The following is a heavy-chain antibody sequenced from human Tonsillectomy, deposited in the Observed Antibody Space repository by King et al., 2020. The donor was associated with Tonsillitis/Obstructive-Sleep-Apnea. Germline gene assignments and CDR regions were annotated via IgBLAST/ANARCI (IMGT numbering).Heavy chain of an antibody. V-gene: IGHV3-20*04. J-gene: IGHJ6*03. Sequence: DVQLVESGGGVVRPGGSLRLSCAASGFTFDDYGMSWVRQAPGKGLEWVSGINWNGGSTGYADSVKGRFTISRDNAKNSLYLQMNSLRAEDTALYYCARVTTDCSSTSCTNVDYYYYYMDVWGKGTTVTVSS. CDR2: INWNGGST. CDR1: GFTFDDYG. D-gene: IGHD2-2*01. CDR3: ARVTTDCSSTSCTNVDYYYYYMDV.